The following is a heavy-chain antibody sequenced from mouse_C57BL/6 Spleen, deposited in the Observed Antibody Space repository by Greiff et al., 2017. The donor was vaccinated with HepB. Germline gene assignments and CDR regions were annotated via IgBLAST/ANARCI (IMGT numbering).Heavy chain of an antibody. CDR2: IYPRSGNT. CDR1: GYTFTSYG. V-gene: IGHV1-81*01. Sequence: QVQLKESGAELARPGASVKLSCKASGYTFTSYGISWVKQRTGQGLEWIGEIYPRSGNTYYNEKFKGKATLTADKSSSTAYMELRSLTSEDSAVYFCAREEEVTTVVATDYFDYWGQGTTLTVSS. D-gene: IGHD1-1*01. J-gene: IGHJ2*01. CDR3: AREEEVTTVVATDYFDY.